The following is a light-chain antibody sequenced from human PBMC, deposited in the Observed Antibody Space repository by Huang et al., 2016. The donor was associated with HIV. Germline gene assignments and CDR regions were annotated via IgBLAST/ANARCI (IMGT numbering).Light chain of an antibody. CDR1: QDISKY. CDR2: DAS. Sequence: DIQMTQSPSSLSASVGDRVSITCQASQDISKYLNWYQQKPGKAPKLLIFDASNLETGVPSRFSGSGSGTDFTFTISSLQPEDIATYYCQQYNDLPPLTFGGGTKVEIK. J-gene: IGKJ4*01. CDR3: QQYNDLPPLT. V-gene: IGKV1-33*01.